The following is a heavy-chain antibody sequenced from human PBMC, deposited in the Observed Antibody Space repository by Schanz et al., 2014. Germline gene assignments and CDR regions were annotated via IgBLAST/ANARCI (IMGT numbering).Heavy chain of an antibody. CDR2: LWHDGSKK. CDR1: GFTFSSYD. J-gene: IGHJ4*02. Sequence: EQLVESGGGLVQPGGSLRLSCAASGFTFSSYDVFWVRQAPGKGLEWVAILWHDGSKKYYADSVKGRFTVSRDNSKNTLYLQLNSLRAEDTAVYYCARDFHGYGPHLDYWGQGALVTVSS. CDR3: ARDFHGYGPHLDY. V-gene: IGHV3-33*08. D-gene: IGHD5-12*01.